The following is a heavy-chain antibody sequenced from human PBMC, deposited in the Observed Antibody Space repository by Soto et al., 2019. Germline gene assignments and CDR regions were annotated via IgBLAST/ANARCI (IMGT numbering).Heavy chain of an antibody. CDR1: GGSISSYY. Sequence: SETLSLTCTVSGGSISSYYWSWIRQPPGKGLEWIGYIYYSGSTNYNPSLKSRVTISVDTSKNQFSLKLSSVTAADTAVYYCARDSTESGYFYYYYMDVWGKGTTVTVS. D-gene: IGHD3-3*01. V-gene: IGHV4-59*01. CDR2: IYYSGST. CDR3: ARDSTESGYFYYYYMDV. J-gene: IGHJ6*03.